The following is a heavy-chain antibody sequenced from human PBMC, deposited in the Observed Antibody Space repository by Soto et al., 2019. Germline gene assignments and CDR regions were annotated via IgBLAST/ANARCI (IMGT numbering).Heavy chain of an antibody. Sequence: QVQLVESGGGVVQSGRSLRLSCAASGFTFSGSEMHWVRQAPGKGLEWVAFISYDGDNKYYADSVKGRFTVSRDNSRNTLHLQMDSLRPEDTAVYYCARRRGPLLKDAFDIWGQGTMVTVSS. CDR1: GFTFSGSE. V-gene: IGHV3-30-3*01. J-gene: IGHJ3*02. CDR2: ISYDGDNK. D-gene: IGHD2-15*01. CDR3: ARRRGPLLKDAFDI.